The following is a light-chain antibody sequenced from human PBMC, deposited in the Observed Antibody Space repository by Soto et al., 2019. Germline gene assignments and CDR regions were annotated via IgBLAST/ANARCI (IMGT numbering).Light chain of an antibody. V-gene: IGLV2-11*01. Sequence: QSALTQPRSVSGSPGQSVTISCTGTSSDVGGYNYVSWYQQHPGKAPKLMIYDVSKRPSGVPDRFSGSKSGNTASLTISGLQAEDEADYXCCSYAGSYTYVFGTGTKVTVL. J-gene: IGLJ1*01. CDR2: DVS. CDR3: CSYAGSYTYV. CDR1: SSDVGGYNY.